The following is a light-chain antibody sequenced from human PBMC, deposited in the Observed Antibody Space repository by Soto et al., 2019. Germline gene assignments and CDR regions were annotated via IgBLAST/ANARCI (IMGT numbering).Light chain of an antibody. J-gene: IGLJ1*01. Sequence: QSVLTQPASVSGSPGQSITISCTGTSSDVGGYDYVSWYQQNPGKAPKLMIYEVSNRPSGVSKRFSGSKSGNTASLTISGLQAEDEGDYYCMSYTGSSGRIFGTGTKVT. CDR2: EVS. V-gene: IGLV2-14*01. CDR3: MSYTGSSGRI. CDR1: SSDVGGYDY.